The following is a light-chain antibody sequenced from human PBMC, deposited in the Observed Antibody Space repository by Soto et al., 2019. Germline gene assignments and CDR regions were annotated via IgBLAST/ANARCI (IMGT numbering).Light chain of an antibody. J-gene: IGKJ2*01. V-gene: IGKV4-1*01. CDR3: QQYESTPPT. CDR1: QSVLYSSNNKNY. CDR2: WAS. Sequence: DIVMTQSPDSLAVSLCERATINCKSSQSVLYSSNNKNYLAWYQQRPGQPPKLLIYWASTRESGVTDRFSGSGSGTDFTLTITSLQAEDVAVYYCQQYESTPPTFGQGTKLEIK.